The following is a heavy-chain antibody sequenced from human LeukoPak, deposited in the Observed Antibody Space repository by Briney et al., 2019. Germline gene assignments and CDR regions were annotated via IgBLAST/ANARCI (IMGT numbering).Heavy chain of an antibody. CDR1: GLTFRSYE. CDR3: AKDLWYSYGSTSFDY. V-gene: IGHV3-23*01. Sequence: GGSLRLSCAASGLTFRSYEMNWVRQAPGKGLEWVSAISGSGGSTYYADSVKSRFTISRDNSKNTLYLQMNSLRAEDTAVYYCAKDLWYSYGSTSFDYWGQGTLVTVSS. CDR2: ISGSGGST. J-gene: IGHJ4*02. D-gene: IGHD5-18*01.